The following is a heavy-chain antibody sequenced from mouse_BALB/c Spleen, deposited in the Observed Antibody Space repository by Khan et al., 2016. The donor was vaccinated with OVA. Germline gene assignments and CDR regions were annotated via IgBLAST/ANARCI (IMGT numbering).Heavy chain of an antibody. Sequence: QVQLKQSGPGLVAPSQSLSITCTVSGFSLTGYAVNWVRQPPGKGLEWLGMIWGDGSTDYNSALKYRLSISKDNSKSQVFLKMNSLQIDDTDRYYFCSDVYDCALDYWGQGSSVTVSS. D-gene: IGHD2-14*01. CDR3: CSDVYDCALDY. CDR2: IWGDGST. V-gene: IGHV2-6-7*01. J-gene: IGHJ4*01. CDR1: GFSLTGYA.